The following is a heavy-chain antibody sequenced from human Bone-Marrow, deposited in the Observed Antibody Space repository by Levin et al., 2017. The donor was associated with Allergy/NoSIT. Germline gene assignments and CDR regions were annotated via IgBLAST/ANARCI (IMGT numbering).Heavy chain of an antibody. CDR3: ARDRLASLYYYSMDV. CDR1: GGSISSGRYY. J-gene: IGHJ6*03. Sequence: SETLSLTCSVSGGSISSGRYYFTWVRQSAGTGLEWIGRIYTTGSTNYNPSLESRVTISRDTFKKEVYLTLSSVTAADTAVYYCARDRLASLYYYSMDVWVEGPQSSSP. V-gene: IGHV4-61*02. CDR2: IYTTGST.